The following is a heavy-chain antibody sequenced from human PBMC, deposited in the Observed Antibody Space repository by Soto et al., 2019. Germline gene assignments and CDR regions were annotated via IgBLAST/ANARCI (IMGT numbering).Heavy chain of an antibody. CDR3: ARVGWESSGWSPSGLDV. V-gene: IGHV1-69*01. CDR2: IIPIFGTL. Sequence: QVQVVQSGAEVKRPGSSVKVSCKASGSTFSSYAINWVRQAPGQGPEWMGGIIPIFGTLNYAQKFQGRVTITADESTSTAYMELSSLRSDDTAVYYCARVGWESSGWSPSGLDVWGQGTTVTVSS. J-gene: IGHJ6*02. CDR1: GSTFSSYA. D-gene: IGHD6-19*01.